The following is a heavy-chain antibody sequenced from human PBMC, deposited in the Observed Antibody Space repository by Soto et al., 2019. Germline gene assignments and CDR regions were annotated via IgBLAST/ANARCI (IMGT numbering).Heavy chain of an antibody. Sequence: EVQLLESGGGLVQPGGSLRLSCAASGFTFSSYVMSWVRQAPGKGLEWVSTISGSGSSTYYADSVKGRLTISRDNSKNTVDLQMHSLRAEDTGIYYCAKDHIVTTNAYWGQGTRVTVSS. CDR2: ISGSGSST. V-gene: IGHV3-23*01. CDR1: GFTFSSYV. J-gene: IGHJ4*02. CDR3: AKDHIVTTNAY. D-gene: IGHD5-12*01.